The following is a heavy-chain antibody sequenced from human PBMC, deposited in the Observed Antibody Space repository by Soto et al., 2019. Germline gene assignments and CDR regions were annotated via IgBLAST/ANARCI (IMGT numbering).Heavy chain of an antibody. CDR1: GYSFTSYW. J-gene: IGHJ4*02. Sequence: GESLKISCKGSGYSFTSYWVAWVRQMPGKGLEWMGIIYPGDSDTRYSPSFQGQVTISADKSISTAYLQWSSLKSSDTAMYYCARLDSSSRGSWGQGTLVNVSS. CDR2: IYPGDSDT. V-gene: IGHV5-51*01. D-gene: IGHD6-13*01. CDR3: ARLDSSSRGS.